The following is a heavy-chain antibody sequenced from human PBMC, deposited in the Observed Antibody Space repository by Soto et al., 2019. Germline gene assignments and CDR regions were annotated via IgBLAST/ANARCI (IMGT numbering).Heavy chain of an antibody. CDR3: ARGREGGIVVVTSFDP. CDR2: IIPIFGTS. V-gene: IGHV1-69*01. CDR1: GRTFSSYA. Sequence: QVQRVQSGAEVKKPGSSVQVSCKASGRTFSSYAISWVRQAPGHGLEGMGGIIPIFGTSNYAQKFQGRGTITADESTRTGNMELGSLSSEDRAVYYCARGREGGIVVVTSFDPWGQGTLVTVSS. J-gene: IGHJ5*02. D-gene: IGHD2-21*02.